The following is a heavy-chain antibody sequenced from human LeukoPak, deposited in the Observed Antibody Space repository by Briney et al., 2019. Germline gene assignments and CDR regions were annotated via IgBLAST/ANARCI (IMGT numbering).Heavy chain of an antibody. J-gene: IGHJ4*02. CDR1: GLTFSNYA. CDR2: IRGSGAAT. CDR3: ARDYISGAYYYDSSGYSPLDY. D-gene: IGHD3-22*01. Sequence: GGSLRLSCVASGLTFSNYAMSWVRQAPGKGLEWVSHIRGSGAATFYADSVRGRFTISRDNSENTLYLQMSSLRAEDTAVYYCARDYISGAYYYDSSGYSPLDYWGQGTLVTVSS. V-gene: IGHV3-23*01.